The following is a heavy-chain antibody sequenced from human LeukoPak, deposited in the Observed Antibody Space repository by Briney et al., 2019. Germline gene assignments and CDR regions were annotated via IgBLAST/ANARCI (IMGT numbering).Heavy chain of an antibody. J-gene: IGHJ4*02. V-gene: IGHV4-39*07. CDR2: THYSGTT. CDR3: ARGGKKSPFDY. CDR1: GGSISSNSYY. D-gene: IGHD4-23*01. Sequence: SETLSLTCTVSGGSISSNSYYWAWIRQPPGMGLEWIGSTHYSGTTYYNPSLKSRVTISVDTSKNQFSLRLSSVTAADTAVYYCARGGKKSPFDYWGQGTLVTVSS.